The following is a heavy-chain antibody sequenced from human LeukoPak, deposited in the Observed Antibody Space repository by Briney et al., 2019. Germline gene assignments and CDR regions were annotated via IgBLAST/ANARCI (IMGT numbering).Heavy chain of an antibody. CDR2: ISGSGDNT. J-gene: IGHJ4*02. CDR3: AKGSYYDSSGSFYFDY. V-gene: IGHV3-23*01. Sequence: GGSLRLFCAASGFTFSSYAMSWVRQAPGKGLEWVSGISGSGDNTYYADSVKGRFTISRDNSKNTLYVQVNSLGTEDTAAYYCAKGSYYDSSGSFYFDYWGQGTLVTVSS. D-gene: IGHD3-22*01. CDR1: GFTFSSYA.